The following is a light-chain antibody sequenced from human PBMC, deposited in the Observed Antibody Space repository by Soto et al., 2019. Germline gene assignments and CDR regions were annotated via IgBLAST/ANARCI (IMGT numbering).Light chain of an antibody. CDR1: QTVRDNY. Sequence: EFLLTQSPGTLSLSRGERAALSCRASQTVRDNYLAWYQQKPGQAPRLLIYDASSRATGIPDRFSGGGSGTDFTLTISRLEPEDFAVYYCQQFSSYPLTFGGGTKVDIK. CDR2: DAS. V-gene: IGKV3-20*01. CDR3: QQFSSYPLT. J-gene: IGKJ4*01.